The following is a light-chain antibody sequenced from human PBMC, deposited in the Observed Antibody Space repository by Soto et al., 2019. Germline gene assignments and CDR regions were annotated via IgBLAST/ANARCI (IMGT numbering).Light chain of an antibody. CDR1: SSDVGGYNY. CDR2: EVG. CDR3: SSYRTGGPFV. Sequence: QSALTQPASVSGSPGQSITISCTGTSSDVGGYNYVSWYQQHPGKAPKLMIYEVGNRPSGVSNRFSGSKSGNTASLTISGLQAEDEADYYCSSYRTGGPFVFGTGTKLTVL. V-gene: IGLV2-14*01. J-gene: IGLJ1*01.